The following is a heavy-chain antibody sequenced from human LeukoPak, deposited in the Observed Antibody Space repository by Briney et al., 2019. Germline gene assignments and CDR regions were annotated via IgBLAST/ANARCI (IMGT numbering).Heavy chain of an antibody. D-gene: IGHD5-18*01. CDR2: ISYDGSNK. CDR3: AKDGATAMAFDY. V-gene: IGHV3-30*18. CDR1: GFTFSSYG. J-gene: IGHJ4*02. Sequence: PGGSLRLSCAASGFTFSSYGMHWVRQAPGKGLEWVAVISYDGSNKYYADSVKGRFTISRDNPKNTLYLQMNSLRAEDTAVYYCAKDGATAMAFDYWGQGTLVTVSS.